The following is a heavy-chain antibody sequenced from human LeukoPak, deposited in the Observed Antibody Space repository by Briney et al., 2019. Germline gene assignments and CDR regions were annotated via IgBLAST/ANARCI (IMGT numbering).Heavy chain of an antibody. CDR2: IYYSGST. J-gene: IGHJ4*02. D-gene: IGHD3-22*01. V-gene: IGHV4-59*01. CDR1: GGSISPYY. Sequence: SETLSLTCTVSGGSISPYYWSWIRQPPGKGLEWIGYIYYSGSTNYNPSLKSRVTISVDTSKNQFSLNLSSVTAADTAVYYCARRSYDTSGLETFDYWGQGTLVTVSS. CDR3: ARRSYDTSGLETFDY.